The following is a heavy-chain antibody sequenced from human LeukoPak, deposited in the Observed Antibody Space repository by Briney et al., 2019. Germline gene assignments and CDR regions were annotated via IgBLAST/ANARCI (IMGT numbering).Heavy chain of an antibody. CDR2: IYYSAST. Sequence: PSETLSLTCTVSGGSISSYYWSWIRQPPGKGLEWIGYIYYSASTNYYPSLKSRVTISVDTSKNQFSLKLSSVTAADTAVYYCARGQGTVTTHWGQGTLVTVSS. J-gene: IGHJ4*02. CDR3: ARGQGTVTTH. D-gene: IGHD4-11*01. CDR1: GGSISSYY. V-gene: IGHV4-59*01.